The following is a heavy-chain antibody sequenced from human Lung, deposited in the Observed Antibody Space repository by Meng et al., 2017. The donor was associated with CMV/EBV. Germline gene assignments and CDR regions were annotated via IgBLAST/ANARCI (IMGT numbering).Heavy chain of an antibody. J-gene: IGHJ6*02. V-gene: IGHV4-39*07. D-gene: IGHD2-2*02. CDR1: GGSISSSSYY. Sequence: SXTXSLXCTVSGGSISSSSYYXGWIRQPPGKGLEWIGSIYYSGSTYYNSSLKSRVTISVDTSKSQFSLKLSSVTAADTAVYYCARATGYCSSTSCYTTFYYYYGMDVWXQGNXVTVSS. CDR2: IYYSGST. CDR3: ARATGYCSSTSCYTTFYYYYGMDV.